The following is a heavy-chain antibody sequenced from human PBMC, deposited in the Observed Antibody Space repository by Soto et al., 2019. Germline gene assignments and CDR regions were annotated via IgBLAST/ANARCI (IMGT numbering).Heavy chain of an antibody. Sequence: TSDTLSLTCTVSGASMNSYHWSWIRQPAGKGLEWIGHIHSSGSTNYNPSLKSRVTMSVDTSKNQFSLRLMSLTAADTAVYYCARDQGVAAAGITWFDPWGQGSLVTVSS. V-gene: IGHV4-4*07. D-gene: IGHD6-13*01. CDR2: IHSSGST. J-gene: IGHJ5*02. CDR3: ARDQGVAAAGITWFDP. CDR1: GASMNSYH.